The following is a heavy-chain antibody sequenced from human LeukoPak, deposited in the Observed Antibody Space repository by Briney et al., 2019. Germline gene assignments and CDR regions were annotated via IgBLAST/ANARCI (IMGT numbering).Heavy chain of an antibody. J-gene: IGHJ4*02. V-gene: IGHV3-53*04. Sequence: GGSLRLSCAASGLTVSNNYITWVRQPPGKGLEWVSVLHAAGGTYYADSVKGRFTIYRHISKNTVYLQMNSLRAEDTAVYYCAREGYDSSGYPRLLDYWGQGTLVTVSS. CDR3: AREGYDSSGYPRLLDY. D-gene: IGHD3-22*01. CDR2: LHAAGGT. CDR1: GLTVSNNY.